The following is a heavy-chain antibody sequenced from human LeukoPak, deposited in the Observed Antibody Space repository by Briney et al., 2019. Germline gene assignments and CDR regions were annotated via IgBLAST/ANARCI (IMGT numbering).Heavy chain of an antibody. D-gene: IGHD2-15*01. Sequence: GGSLRLSCAASGFIFSSYGMHWVRQAPGKGLEGVAVIWYDGSNKYYADSVKGRFIISRDNSKSNVYLQMNSLRDEDTAVYYCAKVNSGVALSNWYFDLWGRGTQVTVSS. CDR3: AKVNSGVALSNWYFDL. V-gene: IGHV3-33*06. J-gene: IGHJ2*01. CDR1: GFIFSSYG. CDR2: IWYDGSNK.